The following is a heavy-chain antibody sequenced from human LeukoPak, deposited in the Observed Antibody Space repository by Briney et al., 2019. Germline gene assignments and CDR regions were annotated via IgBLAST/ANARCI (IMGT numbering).Heavy chain of an antibody. V-gene: IGHV3-23*01. CDR2: ISGSGGST. CDR3: AKDFLYCSSTSCYTSY. CDR1: GFTFSNYA. D-gene: IGHD2-2*02. J-gene: IGHJ4*02. Sequence: GGSLRLSCAASGFTFSNYAMNGVREAPGKGLEWVSAISGSGGSTYCADSVKGRFPISRDNSKNRLYLQMNSLRAEDKAVYYCAKDFLYCSSTSCYTSYWGQGTLVTVSS.